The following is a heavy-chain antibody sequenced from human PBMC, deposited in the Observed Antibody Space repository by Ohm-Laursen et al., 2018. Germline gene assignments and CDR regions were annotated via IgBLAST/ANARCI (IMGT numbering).Heavy chain of an antibody. V-gene: IGHV3-30*18. CDR1: GFTFSSYG. J-gene: IGHJ4*02. CDR2: ISYDGSNK. Sequence: SLRLSCAASGFTFSSYGMHWVRQAPGKGLEWVAVISYDGSNKYYADSVKGRFTISRDNSKNTLCLQMNSLRAEDTAVYYCAKTWLFRGYDYYFDYWGQGTLVTVSS. CDR3: AKTWLFRGYDYYFDY. D-gene: IGHD5-12*01.